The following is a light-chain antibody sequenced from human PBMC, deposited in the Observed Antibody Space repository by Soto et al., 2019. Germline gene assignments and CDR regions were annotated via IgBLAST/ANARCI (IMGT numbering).Light chain of an antibody. CDR1: QSLSKS. V-gene: IGKV3-11*01. CDR3: QQRSSWPLP. Sequence: EIVLTQSPATLSLLPGERATLSCRASQSLSKSLVWYQQKPGQAPRLLIDGASNRATGIPDRFSGSGSGTDFTLNISSLEAEDLAVYVCQQRSSWPLPVGGVTKVEIK. CDR2: GAS. J-gene: IGKJ4*01.